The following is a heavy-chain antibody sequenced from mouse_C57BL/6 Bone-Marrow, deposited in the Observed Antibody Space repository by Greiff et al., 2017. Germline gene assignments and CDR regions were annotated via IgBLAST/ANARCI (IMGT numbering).Heavy chain of an antibody. D-gene: IGHD1-1*01. V-gene: IGHV14-4*01. CDR1: GFNIKDDY. J-gene: IGHJ2*01. CDR3: TTYATTVAYYFDY. Sequence: DVKLQEPGAELVRPGASVKLSCTASGFNIKDDYMHWVKQRPEQGLEWIGWIDPENGDTEYASKFKGKATITADTSSNTAYLQPSSLTSEDTAVYYCTTYATTVAYYFDYWGQGTTLTVSS. CDR2: IDPENGDT.